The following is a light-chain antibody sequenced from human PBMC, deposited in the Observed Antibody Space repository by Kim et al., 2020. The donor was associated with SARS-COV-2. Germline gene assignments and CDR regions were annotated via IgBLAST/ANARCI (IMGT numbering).Light chain of an antibody. CDR1: KLGDKY. J-gene: IGLJ1*01. V-gene: IGLV3-1*01. CDR3: QAWDSSTAV. CDR2: QDN. Sequence: SYELTQPPSVSVSPGQTASITCSGDKLGDKYACWYQQKPGQSPVLDIYQDNKRPSGIPERFSGSNSGKTATLTISGTQAMDEADYYCQAWDSSTAVFGTGTKVTVL.